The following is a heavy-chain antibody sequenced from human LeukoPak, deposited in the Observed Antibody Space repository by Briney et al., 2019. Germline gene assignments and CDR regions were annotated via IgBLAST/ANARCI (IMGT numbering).Heavy chain of an antibody. CDR1: GLAVSSYW. V-gene: IGHV3-7*03. D-gene: IGHD3-10*01. CDR3: ARESVTMVRGVIYYGMDV. J-gene: IGHJ6*04. Sequence: WGSLRLSCEASGLAVSSYWMSCVCQSPGKRLERVANIKQDGSEKYYVDSVKCRFTISRDNAKNSLYLQMNSLRAEDTAVYYCARESVTMVRGVIYYGMDVWGKGTTVTVSS. CDR2: IKQDGSEK.